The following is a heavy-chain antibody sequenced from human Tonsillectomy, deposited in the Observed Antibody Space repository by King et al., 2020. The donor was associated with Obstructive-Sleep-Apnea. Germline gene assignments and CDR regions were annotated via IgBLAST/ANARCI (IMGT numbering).Heavy chain of an antibody. J-gene: IGHJ4*02. CDR1: GFTFSDYY. CDR3: ARVATMVREVIIKFYFDY. Sequence: QVQLVESGGGLVKPGGSLRLSCAGSGFTFSDYYMSWIRQAPGKGLEWVSDISSRSASTNYADSLKGRFTISRDNAKNALYLQMNSLRAEDTAVYYCARVATMVREVIIKFYFDYWGQGTLVTVSS. V-gene: IGHV3-11*05. CDR2: ISSRSAST. D-gene: IGHD3-10*01.